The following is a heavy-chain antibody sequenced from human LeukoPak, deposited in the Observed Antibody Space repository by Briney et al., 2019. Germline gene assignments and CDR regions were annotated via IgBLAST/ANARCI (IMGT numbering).Heavy chain of an antibody. Sequence: ASVKVSCKASGYTFTGYYMHWVRQAPGRGLEWMGWINPNSGGTNYAQKFQGRVTMTRDTSISTAYMELSRLRSDDTAVYYCARNEYQLLYLPYYYYMDVWGKGTTVTVSS. V-gene: IGHV1-2*02. CDR3: ARNEYQLLYLPYYYYMDV. CDR2: INPNSGGT. CDR1: GYTFTGYY. J-gene: IGHJ6*03. D-gene: IGHD2-2*02.